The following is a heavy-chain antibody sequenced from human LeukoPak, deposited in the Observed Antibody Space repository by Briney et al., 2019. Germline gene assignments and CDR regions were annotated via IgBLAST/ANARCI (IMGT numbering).Heavy chain of an antibody. D-gene: IGHD4-23*01. V-gene: IGHV3-23*01. J-gene: IGHJ5*02. CDR2: ISGRADIT. Sequence: GESLKISCAASGFTFDSYAMTWVRQAPGKGLEWVSTISGRADITYYADSVKGRFTISRDNSKNTVHLQMATLRADDTAVYYCAKDRVYGGNAGWFDPWGQGTLVTVSS. CDR3: AKDRVYGGNAGWFDP. CDR1: GFTFDSYA.